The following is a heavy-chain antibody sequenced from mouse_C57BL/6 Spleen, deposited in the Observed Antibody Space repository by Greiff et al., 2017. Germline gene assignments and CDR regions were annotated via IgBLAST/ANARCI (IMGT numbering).Heavy chain of an antibody. CDR2: IDPSDSYT. Sequence: QVQLQQPGAELVKPGASVKLSCKASGYTFTSYWLQWVKQRPGQGLEWIGEIDPSDSYTNYNQKFKGKATLTVETSSSTAYMQLSSLTSEDSAVYYCARGRDYAMDYWGQGTSVTVSS. CDR3: ARGRDYAMDY. V-gene: IGHV1-50*01. J-gene: IGHJ4*01. CDR1: GYTFTSYW.